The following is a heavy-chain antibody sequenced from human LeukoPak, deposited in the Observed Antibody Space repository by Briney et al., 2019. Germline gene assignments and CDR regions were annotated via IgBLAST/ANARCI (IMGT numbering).Heavy chain of an antibody. CDR2: VYTSEST. CDR1: GGSISSATYY. J-gene: IGHJ6*03. D-gene: IGHD5-12*01. V-gene: IGHV4-61*02. Sequence: PSQTLSLTCTVSGGSISSATYYWSWVRQPAGEGLEWIGRVYTSESTYYNPSLKSRVTTSLDTSRNQFSLKLNSVTAADSAVYYCARTSLARVSYYDSYYMDVWGKGTTVTVSS. CDR3: ARTSLARVSYYDSYYMDV.